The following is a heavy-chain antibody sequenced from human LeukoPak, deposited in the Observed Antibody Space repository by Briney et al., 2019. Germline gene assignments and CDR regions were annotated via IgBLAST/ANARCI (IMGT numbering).Heavy chain of an antibody. J-gene: IGHJ5*02. D-gene: IGHD3-10*02. Sequence: PSETLSLTCTVSGGSISSRSYCWGWLRQPPGKGLEWIASIFYSGSTYHNPSLKSRVTISVDTSKSQFSLKLSSVTAADTAVYFCARHPLKAYVSDWFDPWGQGTLVTVSS. CDR1: GGSISSRSYC. CDR3: ARHPLKAYVSDWFDP. V-gene: IGHV4-39*01. CDR2: IFYSGST.